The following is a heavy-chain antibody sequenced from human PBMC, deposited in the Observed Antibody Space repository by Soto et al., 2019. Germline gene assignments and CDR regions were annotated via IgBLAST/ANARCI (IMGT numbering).Heavy chain of an antibody. CDR1: GYTFTSYG. D-gene: IGHD5-12*01. CDR3: ARDHPPSLVDMATIGACAY. J-gene: IGHJ4*02. V-gene: IGHV1-18*01. CDR2: ISAYNGNT. Sequence: QVQLVQSGAEVKKPGASVKVSCKASGYTFTSYGISWVRQAPGQGLEWMGWISAYNGNTNYAQRLQGRVTMTTDTSTSTAYLELRSLRSDDTAVYYCARDHPPSLVDMATIGACAYWGQGTLVTVSS.